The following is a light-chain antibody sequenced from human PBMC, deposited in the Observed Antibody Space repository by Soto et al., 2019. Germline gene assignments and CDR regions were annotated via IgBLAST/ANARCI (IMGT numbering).Light chain of an antibody. CDR3: QQYNSYPLT. J-gene: IGKJ4*01. CDR1: QRISSW. V-gene: IGKV1-5*01. Sequence: DIQMTQSPSTLSASVGDRVTITCRASQRISSWLAWYQQKPGKAPKPLIYDASSLESGVPSRFSGSGSGTEFTLTISSLQPDDFATYYCQQYNSYPLTFGGGTKVDIK. CDR2: DAS.